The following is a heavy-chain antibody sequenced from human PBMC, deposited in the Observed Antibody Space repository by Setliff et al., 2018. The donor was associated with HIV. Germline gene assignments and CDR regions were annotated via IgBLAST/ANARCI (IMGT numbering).Heavy chain of an antibody. Sequence: ASVKVSCKASGGTFSRYAISWVRQAPGQGLEWLGGIIPIFGTANYAQKFQGRVTITADESTSTAYMELSSLRSDDTVVYYCARGDYDYVWGSYRPLALDYWGQGTLVTVSS. CDR3: ARGDYDYVWGSYRPLALDY. CDR2: IIPIFGTA. V-gene: IGHV1-69*13. CDR1: GGTFSRYA. D-gene: IGHD3-16*02. J-gene: IGHJ4*02.